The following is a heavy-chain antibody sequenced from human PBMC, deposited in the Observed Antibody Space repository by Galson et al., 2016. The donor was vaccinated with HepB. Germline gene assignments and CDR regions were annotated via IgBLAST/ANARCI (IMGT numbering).Heavy chain of an antibody. J-gene: IGHJ4*02. CDR2: IQWDGDK. Sequence: PALVKPTQTLTLTCTFSGFSLGTHGMCVSWIRQPPGKALEWLAVIQWDGDKFYSASLKTKLTISNDTSKDQVALAMTNMDPVDTATYFCSRTRYNGYSWDYDVWGQGTLVIVSS. CDR3: SRTRYNGYSWDYDV. V-gene: IGHV2-70*01. D-gene: IGHD5-12*01. CDR1: GFSLGTHGMC.